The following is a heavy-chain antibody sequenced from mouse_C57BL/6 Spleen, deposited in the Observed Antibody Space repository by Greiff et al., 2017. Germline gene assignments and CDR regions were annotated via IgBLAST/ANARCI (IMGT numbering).Heavy chain of an antibody. Sequence: VQLQQPGAELVRPGTSVKLSCKASGYTFTSYWMHWVKQRPGQGLEWIGVIDPSDSYTNYNQKFKGKATLTVDTSSSTAYMQLSSLTSADSAVYYCARSMVRRGGAMDYWGQGTSVTVSS. V-gene: IGHV1-59*01. CDR1: GYTFTSYW. CDR3: ARSMVRRGGAMDY. J-gene: IGHJ4*01. CDR2: IDPSDSYT. D-gene: IGHD2-3*01.